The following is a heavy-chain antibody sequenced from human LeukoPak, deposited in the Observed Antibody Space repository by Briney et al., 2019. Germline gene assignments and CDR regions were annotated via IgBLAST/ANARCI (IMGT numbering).Heavy chain of an antibody. Sequence: GGSLRLSCAASGLTFDDYAMHWVRQAPGKGLEWVSGISWNSGSIGYADSVKGRFTISRDNAKNSLYLQMNSLGAEDTALYYCAKATPYYFDYWGQGTLVTVSS. V-gene: IGHV3-9*01. CDR2: ISWNSGSI. CDR1: GLTFDDYA. J-gene: IGHJ4*02. CDR3: AKATPYYFDY.